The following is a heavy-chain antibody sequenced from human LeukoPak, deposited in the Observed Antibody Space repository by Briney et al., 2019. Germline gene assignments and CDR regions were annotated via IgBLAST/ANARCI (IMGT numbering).Heavy chain of an antibody. V-gene: IGHV3-9*01. Sequence: GGSLRLSCAASGFSFDDYAMHWVRQAPGKGLEWVAGINSKSETIAYADAVKGRFTISRDNANKFLYLQMNSLRAEDTAFYYCAKDVRERTETYYSTFDMWGQGTMVTVSS. CDR3: AKDVRERTETYYSTFDM. J-gene: IGHJ3*02. CDR2: INSKSETI. D-gene: IGHD1-26*01. CDR1: GFSFDDYA.